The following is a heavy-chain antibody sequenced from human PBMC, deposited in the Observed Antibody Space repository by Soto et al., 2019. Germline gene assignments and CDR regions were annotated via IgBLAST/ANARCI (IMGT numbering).Heavy chain of an antibody. Sequence: DVQLVESGGALVQPGGSLRLSCVGSGFTFSSFDMNWVRQAPGKGREWISYISSRGISTYYADSVKGRFTISRDNAENSLFLQMNSRRVEDTAVYYCSRALTQYYDTSGPAFGYWGQGTLLTVSS. CDR3: SRALTQYYDTSGPAFGY. J-gene: IGHJ4*02. V-gene: IGHV3-48*03. CDR1: GFTFSSFD. CDR2: ISSRGIST. D-gene: IGHD3-22*01.